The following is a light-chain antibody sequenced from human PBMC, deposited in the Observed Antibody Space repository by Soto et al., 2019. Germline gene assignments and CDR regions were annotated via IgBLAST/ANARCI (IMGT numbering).Light chain of an antibody. CDR1: QGISSF. Sequence: DIQMTQSPSSLSASVGDRVTITCRASQGISSFLAWFQQKPGKAPKSLIYDASTLQSGVSSRFSGSGSDTHFTRTTSSLQPEDFATYYCQQYHSYPASFGQGTKVEIK. CDR2: DAS. V-gene: IGKV1-16*01. CDR3: QQYHSYPAS. J-gene: IGKJ1*01.